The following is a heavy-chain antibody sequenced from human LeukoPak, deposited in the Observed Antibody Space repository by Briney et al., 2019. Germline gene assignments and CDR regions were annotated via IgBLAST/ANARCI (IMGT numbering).Heavy chain of an antibody. Sequence: PSQTLSLTCAVSGGSISSGGYSWSWIRQPPGKGLEWIGYIYYSGSTNYNPSLKSRVTISVDTSKNQFSLKLSSVTAADTAVYYCARGVPTATARWFDPWGQGILVTVSS. CDR2: IYYSGST. V-gene: IGHV4-30-4*07. CDR3: ARGVPTATARWFDP. CDR1: GGSISSGGYS. D-gene: IGHD2-21*02. J-gene: IGHJ5*02.